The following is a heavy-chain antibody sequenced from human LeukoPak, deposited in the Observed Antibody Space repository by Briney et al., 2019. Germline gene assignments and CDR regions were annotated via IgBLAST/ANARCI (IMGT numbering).Heavy chain of an antibody. J-gene: IGHJ3*02. V-gene: IGHV4-59*01. CDR2: INYSGSS. Sequence: SETLSLTCTVSGGSITNSYWNWIRQSPGKGLEWIGYINYSGSSNYNPSLKSRVTISVDTSKNQFPLKLSSVTAADTAVYSCARDPLSTNDFDIWGQGTMVTASS. D-gene: IGHD1-1*01. CDR3: ARDPLSTNDFDI. CDR1: GGSITNSY.